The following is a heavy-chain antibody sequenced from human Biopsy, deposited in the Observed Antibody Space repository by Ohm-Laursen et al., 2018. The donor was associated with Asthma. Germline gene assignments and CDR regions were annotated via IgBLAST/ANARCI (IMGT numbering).Heavy chain of an antibody. D-gene: IGHD3-22*01. J-gene: IGHJ4*02. V-gene: IGHV3-53*01. Sequence: GSLRRSCAASGFAVSRDHMFWVRQAPGKVLEWVSVIYSGGTSHTADSVRGRFTISRDYSKNTLYLQMHSLRAEDTAVYYCARGDSSNWSHYYFDYWGQGTLVTVSS. CDR3: ARGDSSNWSHYYFDY. CDR1: GFAVSRDH. CDR2: IYSGGTS.